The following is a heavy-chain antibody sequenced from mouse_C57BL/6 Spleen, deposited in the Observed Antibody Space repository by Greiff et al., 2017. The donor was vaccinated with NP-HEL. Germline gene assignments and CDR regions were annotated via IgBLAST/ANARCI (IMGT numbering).Heavy chain of an antibody. CDR2: IDPSDSET. V-gene: IGHV1-52*01. J-gene: IGHJ4*01. CDR3: ARGIYDGNRYAMDY. Sequence: QVQLQQSGAELVRPGSSVKLSCKASGYTFTRYWMHWVKQRPIQGLEWIGNIDPSDSETHYNQKFKDKATLTVDKSSSTAYMQLSSLTSEDSAVYYCARGIYDGNRYAMDYWGQGTSVTVSS. D-gene: IGHD2-1*01. CDR1: GYTFTRYW.